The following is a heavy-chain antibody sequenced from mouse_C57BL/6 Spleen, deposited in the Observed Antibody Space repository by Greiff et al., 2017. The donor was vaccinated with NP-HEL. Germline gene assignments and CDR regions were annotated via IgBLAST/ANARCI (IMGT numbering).Heavy chain of an antibody. CDR2: INPNNGGT. Sequence: EVQLQQSGPELVKPGASVKIPCKASGYTFTDYNMDWVKQSHGKSLEWIGDINPNNGGTIYNQKFKGKATLTVDKSSSTDYMELRSLTSEDTAVYYCARVGTTVGDYAMEYWGQGTSVTVSS. CDR1: GYTFTDYN. V-gene: IGHV1-18*01. CDR3: ARVGTTVGDYAMEY. J-gene: IGHJ4*01. D-gene: IGHD1-1*01.